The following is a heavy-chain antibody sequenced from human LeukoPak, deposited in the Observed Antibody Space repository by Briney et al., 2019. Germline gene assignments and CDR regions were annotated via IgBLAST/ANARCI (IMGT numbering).Heavy chain of an antibody. V-gene: IGHV1-18*04. Sequence: ASVKVSCKASGYTFTSYGISWVRQAPGQGLEWMGWISAYNGNTNYAQKFQGRVTMTTDTSTGTAYMELRSLRSDDTAVYYCARDLTAVAGNWYFDLWGRGTLATVSS. CDR3: ARDLTAVAGNWYFDL. D-gene: IGHD6-19*01. J-gene: IGHJ2*01. CDR2: ISAYNGNT. CDR1: GYTFTSYG.